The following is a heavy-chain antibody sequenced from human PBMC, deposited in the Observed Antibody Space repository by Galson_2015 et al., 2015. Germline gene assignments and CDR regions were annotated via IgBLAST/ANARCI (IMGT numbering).Heavy chain of an antibody. D-gene: IGHD6-19*01. CDR3: ARGGVAGTGFDAFDI. V-gene: IGHV3-33*01. Sequence: SLRLSCAASGFTFSSYGMHWVRQAPGKGLEWVAVIWYDGSNKYYADSVKGRFTISRDNSKNTLYLQMNSLRAEDTAVYYCARGGVAGTGFDAFDIWGQGTMVTVSS. CDR1: GFTFSSYG. J-gene: IGHJ3*02. CDR2: IWYDGSNK.